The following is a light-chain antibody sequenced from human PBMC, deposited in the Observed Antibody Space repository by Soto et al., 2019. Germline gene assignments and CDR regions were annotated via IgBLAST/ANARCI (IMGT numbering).Light chain of an antibody. Sequence: QSALTQPASVSGSPGQSITISCTGTSSDVGSYNLVSWYQQHPGKAPKLMIYEISKRPSGVSDRFSGSKSGNTAPLTISGLQAEDEADYYCCSYGGSSTFVLGTGTKLTVL. CDR2: EIS. J-gene: IGLJ1*01. V-gene: IGLV2-23*02. CDR3: CSYGGSSTFV. CDR1: SSDVGSYNL.